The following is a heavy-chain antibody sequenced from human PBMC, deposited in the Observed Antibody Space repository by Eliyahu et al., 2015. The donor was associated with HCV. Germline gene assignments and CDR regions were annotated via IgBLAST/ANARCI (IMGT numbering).Heavy chain of an antibody. CDR1: GFTFSKAW. Sequence: EVQLVESGGGLVKPGGSLRLSCAASGFTFSKAWMXWVRQXXGEGLEWIGRIKSKTDGGTTDYAAPVKGRFTISRDDSKSTLYLQMNSLKTEDTAVYYCTTGAPGGXDYYLDVWGQGTTVTVSS. CDR3: TTGAPGGXDYYLDV. J-gene: IGHJ6*03. D-gene: IGHD1-26*01. CDR2: IKSKTDGGTT. V-gene: IGHV3-15*01.